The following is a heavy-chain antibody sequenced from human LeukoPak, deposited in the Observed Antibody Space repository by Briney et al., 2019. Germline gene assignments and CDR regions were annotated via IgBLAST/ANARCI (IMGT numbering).Heavy chain of an antibody. CDR3: ARDKYGGNSNAFDI. V-gene: IGHV3-74*01. J-gene: IGHJ3*02. Sequence: QPGGSLRLSCAASGFTFSSYWMHWVRQAPGKGPVWVSRINSDGSSTDYADSVKGRFTISRDNAKNTLYLQMNSLRAEDTAMYYCARDKYGGNSNAFDIWGQGTMVTVSS. CDR2: INSDGSST. D-gene: IGHD4-23*01. CDR1: GFTFSSYW.